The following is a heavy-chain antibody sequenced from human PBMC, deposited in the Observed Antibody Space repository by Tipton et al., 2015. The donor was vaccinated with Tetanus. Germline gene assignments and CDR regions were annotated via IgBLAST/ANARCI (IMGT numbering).Heavy chain of an antibody. V-gene: IGHV4-39*01. Sequence: TLSLTCTVSGGSISSSNYYWGWIRQPPGKGLEWIGRIYYSGSTSYNPSLKSRVTISVDTSKNQFSLRLSSGTAADTAVYYCARRQTYCTNGFCPFENWGQGTLVTVSS. CDR2: IYYSGST. D-gene: IGHD2-8*01. J-gene: IGHJ4*02. CDR1: GGSISSSNYY. CDR3: ARRQTYCTNGFCPFEN.